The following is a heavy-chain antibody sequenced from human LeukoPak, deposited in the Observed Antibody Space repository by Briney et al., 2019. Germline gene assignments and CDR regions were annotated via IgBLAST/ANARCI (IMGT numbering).Heavy chain of an antibody. Sequence: GGSLRLSCAASGFTFSSYWMNWARQAPGKGLEWVASINHNGNVNYFVDSVKGRFTISRDNAKNSLYLQMSNLRAEDTAVYYCAREIWFGELFPYYFDYWGQRTLVTVSS. V-gene: IGHV3-7*03. D-gene: IGHD3-10*01. CDR1: GFTFSSYW. J-gene: IGHJ4*02. CDR2: INHNGNVN. CDR3: AREIWFGELFPYYFDY.